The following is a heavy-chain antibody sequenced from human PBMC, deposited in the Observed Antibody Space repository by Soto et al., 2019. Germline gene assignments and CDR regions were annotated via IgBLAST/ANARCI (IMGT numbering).Heavy chain of an antibody. V-gene: IGHV4-31*03. Sequence: TLSVNGTVSVGSISSGGYYWSWILQHPGKGLEWIGYIYYSGSTYYNPSLKSRVTISVDTSKNQFSLKLSSVTAADTAVYYCARDYTSYYDYVWGSYRRSWFDPWGQGTLVTVSS. CDR2: IYYSGST. CDR1: VGSISSGGYY. J-gene: IGHJ5*02. CDR3: ARDYTSYYDYVWGSYRRSWFDP. D-gene: IGHD3-16*02.